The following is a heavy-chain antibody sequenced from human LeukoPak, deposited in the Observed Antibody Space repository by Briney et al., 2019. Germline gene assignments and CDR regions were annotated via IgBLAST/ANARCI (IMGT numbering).Heavy chain of an antibody. V-gene: IGHV3-33*08. Sequence: GSLRLSCAASGFTFSNAWMSWVRQAPGKGLEWVAVIWSDGSNKHYADSARGRFTISRDNSKNTLYLQMNSLRADDTAVYYCARVTMVAGASYNWFVVWGQGTLVTVST. D-gene: IGHD2-15*01. CDR3: ARVTMVAGASYNWFVV. CDR1: GFTFSNAW. CDR2: IWSDGSNK. J-gene: IGHJ5*02.